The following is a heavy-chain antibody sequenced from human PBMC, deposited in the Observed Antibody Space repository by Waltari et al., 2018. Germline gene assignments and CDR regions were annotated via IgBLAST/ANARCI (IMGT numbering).Heavy chain of an antibody. CDR3: IRDFGEPGATNVFDI. D-gene: IGHD3-16*01. J-gene: IGHJ3*02. Sequence: EVQLVESGGGLVQPGGSLRLSCAASGLTLRSHCLHWVRQARGKGLVWVSRIDFDGSGTSYADSVKGRFTISRDNAKNTVYLQMNSVRAEDTAVYYCIRDFGEPGATNVFDIWGQGTMVTVSS. CDR2: IDFDGSGT. V-gene: IGHV3-74*01. CDR1: GLTLRSHC.